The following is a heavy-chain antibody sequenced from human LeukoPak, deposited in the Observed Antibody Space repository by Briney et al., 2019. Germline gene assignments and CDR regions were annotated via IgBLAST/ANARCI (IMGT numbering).Heavy chain of an antibody. CDR1: GGSISSYY. CDR3: ARDQIVPGPSTVTSRALDY. D-gene: IGHD4-17*01. V-gene: IGHV4-59*01. CDR2: IYYSGST. J-gene: IGHJ4*02. Sequence: PSETLSLTCTVSGGSISSYYWSWIRQPPGKGLEWIGYIYYSGSTNYNPSLKSRVTISVDTSKNQFSLKLSSVTAADTAVYYCARDQIVPGPSTVTSRALDYWGQGTLVTVSS.